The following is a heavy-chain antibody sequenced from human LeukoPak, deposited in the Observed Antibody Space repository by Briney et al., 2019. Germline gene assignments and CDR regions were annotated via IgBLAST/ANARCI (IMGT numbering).Heavy chain of an antibody. D-gene: IGHD1-14*01. J-gene: IGHJ6*04. Sequence: SETLSLTCAVYGGSFSGYYWSWIRKPPGKGLEWIGEINHSGSTNYNPSLKSRVTISVDTSKNQFSLKLSSVTAADTAVYYCARSDRAYYYYGMDVWGKGTTVTVSS. CDR1: GGSFSGYY. V-gene: IGHV4-34*01. CDR3: ARSDRAYYYYGMDV. CDR2: INHSGST.